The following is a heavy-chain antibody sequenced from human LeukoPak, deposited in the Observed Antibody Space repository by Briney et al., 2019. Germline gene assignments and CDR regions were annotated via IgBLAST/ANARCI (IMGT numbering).Heavy chain of an antibody. CDR2: IIPIFGTA. J-gene: IGHJ4*02. Sequence: ASVKVSCKASGGTFSSCAISWVRQAPGQGLEWMGGIIPIFGTANYAQKFQGRVTITADESTSTAYMELSSLRSEDTAVYYCARGNYYDSSGYGTGVDYWGQGTLVTVSS. V-gene: IGHV1-69*13. CDR1: GGTFSSCA. D-gene: IGHD3-22*01. CDR3: ARGNYYDSSGYGTGVDY.